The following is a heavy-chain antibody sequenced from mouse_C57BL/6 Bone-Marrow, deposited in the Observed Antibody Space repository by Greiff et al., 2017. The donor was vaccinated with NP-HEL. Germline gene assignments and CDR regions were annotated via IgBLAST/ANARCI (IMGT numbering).Heavy chain of an antibody. CDR1: GYTFTSYW. V-gene: IGHV1-50*01. J-gene: IGHJ2*01. Sequence: VQLQQPGAELVKPGASVKLSCKASGYTFTSYWMQWVKQRPGQGLEWIGEIDPSDSYTNYNQKFKGKATLTVDTSSSTAYMQLSSLTSEDSAVYYCASGLRRRGYFDYWGQGTTLTVSS. D-gene: IGHD1-1*01. CDR3: ASGLRRRGYFDY. CDR2: IDPSDSYT.